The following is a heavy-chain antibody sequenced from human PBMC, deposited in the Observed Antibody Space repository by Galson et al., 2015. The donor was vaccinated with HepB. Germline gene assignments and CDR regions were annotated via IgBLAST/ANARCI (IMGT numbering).Heavy chain of an antibody. Sequence: SVKVSCKASGCIFTSYDINWVRQATGQGLEWMGWMNPNSGNTGYAQKFLGRVTMTRDRSISTAYMELSRLKSDDTAMYYCARGVSLMSGPSGWYGGWFDPWGQGTLVTVSS. CDR1: GCIFTSYD. D-gene: IGHD6-19*01. V-gene: IGHV1-8*01. CDR2: MNPNSGNT. J-gene: IGHJ5*02. CDR3: ARGVSLMSGPSGWYGGWFDP.